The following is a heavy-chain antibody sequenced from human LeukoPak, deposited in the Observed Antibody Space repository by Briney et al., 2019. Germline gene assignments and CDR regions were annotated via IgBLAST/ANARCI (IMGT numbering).Heavy chain of an antibody. D-gene: IGHD3/OR15-3a*01. CDR1: GLTFDRYA. J-gene: IGHJ4*02. CDR3: AKDTSRDWLLDS. CDR2: IGGDGSYI. V-gene: IGHV3-43*02. Sequence: GGSLRFSCAASGLTFDRYAMRWVRQAPGKGLEWVSVIGGDGSYIDYADSVRGRFTISRHNTKNSLYLQMNSLKTEDTAFYFCAKDTSRDWLLDSWGQGTLVTVSS.